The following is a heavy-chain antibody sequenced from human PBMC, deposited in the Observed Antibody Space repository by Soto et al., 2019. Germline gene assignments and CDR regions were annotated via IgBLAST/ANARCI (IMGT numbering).Heavy chain of an antibody. J-gene: IGHJ6*03. CDR2: ISGSGGST. Sequence: GGSLRLSCAASGFTFSSYAMSWVRQAPGKGLEWVSAISGSGGSTYYADSVEGRFTISRDNSKNTLYLQMNSLRAEDTAVYYCAKDPPWSGYYVPYYMDVWGKGTTVTVSS. CDR3: AKDPPWSGYYVPYYMDV. D-gene: IGHD3-3*01. CDR1: GFTFSSYA. V-gene: IGHV3-23*01.